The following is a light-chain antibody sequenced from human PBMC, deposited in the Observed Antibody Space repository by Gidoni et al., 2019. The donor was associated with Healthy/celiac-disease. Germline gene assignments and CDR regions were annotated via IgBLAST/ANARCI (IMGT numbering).Light chain of an antibody. V-gene: IGKV3-20*01. Sequence: EIVVTQSPGTLSLSPGERATLSCRASQSVSSSYLAWYQQKPGQAPRLLIYGASSRATGIPERFSGSGSGTNLTLTISRLEPEDFAVYYCQQYGSSPLTFGGGTKVEIK. J-gene: IGKJ4*01. CDR2: GAS. CDR3: QQYGSSPLT. CDR1: QSVSSSY.